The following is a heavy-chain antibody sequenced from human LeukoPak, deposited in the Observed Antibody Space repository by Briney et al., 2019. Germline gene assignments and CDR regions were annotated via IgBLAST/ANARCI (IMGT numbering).Heavy chain of an antibody. CDR3: ARERSDYGGNSIQEY. J-gene: IGHJ4*02. CDR2: INPNSDDT. CDR1: GYTFTGYY. V-gene: IGHV1-2*02. Sequence: ASVKVSCTASGYTFTGYYMHWVRQAPGQGLEWMGWINPNSDDTNYAQKFQGRVTMTRDTSISTAYMELSRLTSYGTAVYYCARERSDYGGNSIQEYWGQGTLVTVSS. D-gene: IGHD4-23*01.